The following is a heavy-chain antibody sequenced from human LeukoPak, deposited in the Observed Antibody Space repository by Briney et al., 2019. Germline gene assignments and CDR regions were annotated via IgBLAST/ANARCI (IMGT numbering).Heavy chain of an antibody. J-gene: IGHJ4*02. V-gene: IGHV1-8*01. D-gene: IGHD2-15*01. CDR1: GYTFTSYD. Sequence: ASVKVSCKASGYTFTSYDINWVRQATGQGLEWMGWMNPNSGNTGYAQKFQGRVTMTRNTSISTAYMELSSLRSEDTAVYYCARGSPGEGSADYWGQGTLVTVSS. CDR3: ARGSPGEGSADY. CDR2: MNPNSGNT.